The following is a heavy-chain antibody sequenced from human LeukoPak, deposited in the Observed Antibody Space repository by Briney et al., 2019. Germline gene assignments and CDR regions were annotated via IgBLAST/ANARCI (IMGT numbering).Heavy chain of an antibody. V-gene: IGHV3-21*01. D-gene: IGHD6-13*01. CDR1: GFTFSSYS. CDR3: ARARDVAAPATY. Sequence: GGSLRLSCAASGFTFSSYSMNWVRQAPGKGLEWVSSISSSSSYIYYADSVKGRFTISRDNAKNTLYLQMNSLRAEDTAMYYCARARDVAAPATYWGQGTLVTVSS. CDR2: ISSSSSYI. J-gene: IGHJ4*02.